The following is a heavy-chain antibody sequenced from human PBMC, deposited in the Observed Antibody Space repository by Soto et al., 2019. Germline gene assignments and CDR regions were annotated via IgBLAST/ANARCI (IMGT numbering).Heavy chain of an antibody. J-gene: IGHJ4*02. CDR1: GFTFDDYA. D-gene: IGHD6-13*01. Sequence: GGSLRLSCAASGFTFDDYAMHWVRQAPGKGLEWVSLISGDGGSTYYADSVKGRFTISRDNSKNSLYLQMNSLRTEDTALYYCAKEGYSSSWYSFDYWGQGTLVTVSS. V-gene: IGHV3-43*02. CDR2: ISGDGGST. CDR3: AKEGYSSSWYSFDY.